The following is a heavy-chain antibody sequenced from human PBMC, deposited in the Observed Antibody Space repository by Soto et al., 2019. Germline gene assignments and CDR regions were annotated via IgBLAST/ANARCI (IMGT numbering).Heavy chain of an antibody. CDR1: GVSISIPNW. J-gene: IGHJ3*02. V-gene: IGHV4-4*02. CDR3: ARGKFYAFDI. CDR2: IDHSGTT. Sequence: QVQLQESGPGLVKPSGTLSLTCAVSGVSISIPNWWAWVRQAPGKGLEWIGEIDHSGTTNYNPSRTXQVXIXQDRSKNQFSRRLSSVAAADKAVYFCARGKFYAFDIWGQGTMVTVSS.